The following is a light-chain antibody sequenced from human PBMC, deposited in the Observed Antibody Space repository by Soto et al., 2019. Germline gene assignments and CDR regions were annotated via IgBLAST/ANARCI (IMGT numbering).Light chain of an antibody. V-gene: IGLV1-44*01. CDR1: SSNIGSNT. CDR3: AAWDDSLNGYV. J-gene: IGLJ1*01. Sequence: QSVLTQPPSASRTPGQRVTISCSGSSSNIGSNTVNWYQQLPGTAPKLLIHANNQRPSGVPDRFSGSKSGTSASLAISWLQSEDADYYCAAWDDSLNGYVFGTGTKVTVL. CDR2: ANN.